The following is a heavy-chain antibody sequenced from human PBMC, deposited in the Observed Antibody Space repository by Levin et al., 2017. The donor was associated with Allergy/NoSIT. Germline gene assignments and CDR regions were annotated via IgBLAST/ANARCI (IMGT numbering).Heavy chain of an antibody. Sequence: LSLTCAASGFTFSSYWMSWVRQAPGKGLEWVANIKQDGSEKYYVDSVKGRFTISRDNAKNSLYLQMNSLRAEDTAVYYCLRGIVVVPAAYVGYYYGMDVWGQGTTVTVSS. J-gene: IGHJ6*02. CDR1: GFTFSSYW. D-gene: IGHD2-2*01. V-gene: IGHV3-7*02. CDR3: LRGIVVVPAAYVGYYYGMDV. CDR2: IKQDGSEK.